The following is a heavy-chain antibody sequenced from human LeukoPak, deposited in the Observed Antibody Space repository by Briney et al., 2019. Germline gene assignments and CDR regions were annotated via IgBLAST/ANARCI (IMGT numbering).Heavy chain of an antibody. J-gene: IGHJ4*02. V-gene: IGHV4-4*08. CDR1: GGSISSYY. Sequence: PSETLSLTCTVSGGSISSYYWNWIRQPPGKGLEWIGYANAVGSTKYNPSLSSRLTISVDKSKNQFSLKLNSVTAADSAVYFCAGRVPAASGGGFDYWGQGTLVAVSS. D-gene: IGHD2-2*01. CDR3: AGRVPAASGGGFDY. CDR2: ANAVGST.